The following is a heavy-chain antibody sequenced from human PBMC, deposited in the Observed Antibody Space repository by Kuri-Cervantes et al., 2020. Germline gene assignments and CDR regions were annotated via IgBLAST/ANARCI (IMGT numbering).Heavy chain of an antibody. J-gene: IGHJ6*03. CDR3: ARGSRGRGYYYMDV. D-gene: IGHD3-16*01. Sequence: SEILSLTCAVSGGSISSSNWWSWIRQPPGKGLEWIGEIYHSGSTNYNPSLKSRVTISVDKSKNQFSLKLRSVTAADTAVYYCARGSRGRGYYYMDVWGKGTTVTVSS. CDR2: IYHSGST. CDR1: GGSISSSNW. V-gene: IGHV4-4*02.